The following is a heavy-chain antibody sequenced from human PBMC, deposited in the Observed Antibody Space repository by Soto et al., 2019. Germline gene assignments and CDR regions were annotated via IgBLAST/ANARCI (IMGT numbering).Heavy chain of an antibody. Sequence: SLKISCKGSGYSFTSYWIGWVRQMPGKGLEWMGIIYPGDSDTRYSPSFQGQVTISADKSISTAYLQWSSLKASDTAMYYCARLVGIAVAASYFFDYWGQGTLVTVSS. J-gene: IGHJ4*02. CDR3: ARLVGIAVAASYFFDY. CDR2: IYPGDSDT. CDR1: GYSFTSYW. D-gene: IGHD6-19*01. V-gene: IGHV5-51*01.